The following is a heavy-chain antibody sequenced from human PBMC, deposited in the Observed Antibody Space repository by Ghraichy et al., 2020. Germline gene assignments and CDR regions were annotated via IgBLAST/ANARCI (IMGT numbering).Heavy chain of an antibody. J-gene: IGHJ4*02. Sequence: GGSLRLSCAASGFTFSTSGMSWVRQAPGKGLEWVSSMGGSGGDTYYADSVKGRFTISRDTSKNTLYLQMNSLRAEDTAVYSCAILTVVPTTIPNWGQGTLVTVSS. CDR3: AILTVVPTTIPN. V-gene: IGHV3-23*01. D-gene: IGHD2-2*02. CDR1: GFTFSTSG. CDR2: MGGSGGDT.